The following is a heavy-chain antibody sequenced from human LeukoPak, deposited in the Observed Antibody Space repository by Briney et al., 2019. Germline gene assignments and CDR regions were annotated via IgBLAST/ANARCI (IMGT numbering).Heavy chain of an antibody. Sequence: GGSLRLSCAASGLTFSDYYMSWIRQAPGKGLEWVSYISSSSSYTNYADSVKGRFTISRDNAKNSLYLQMNSLRAEDTAVYYCARKSPNYYGSGSYEQGYWYFDLWGRGTLVTVSS. CDR1: GLTFSDYY. CDR2: ISSSSSYT. V-gene: IGHV3-11*06. D-gene: IGHD3-10*01. CDR3: ARKSPNYYGSGSYEQGYWYFDL. J-gene: IGHJ2*01.